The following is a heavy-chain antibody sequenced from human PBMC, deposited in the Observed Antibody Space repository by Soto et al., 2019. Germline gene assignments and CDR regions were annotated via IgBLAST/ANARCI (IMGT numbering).Heavy chain of an antibody. Sequence: SETLSLTCAVYGGSFSGYYWSWIRQPPGKGLEWIGEINHSGSTNYNPSLKSRVTISVDTSKNTFSLKLSPVTAGDTAVYYLARLGPLGYCNRTSCYTATGGQQLGSPYYYYGMDVWGQGTTVTVSS. CDR2: INHSGST. V-gene: IGHV4-34*01. J-gene: IGHJ6*02. D-gene: IGHD2-2*02. CDR3: ARLGPLGYCNRTSCYTATGGQQLGSPYYYYGMDV. CDR1: GGSFSGYY.